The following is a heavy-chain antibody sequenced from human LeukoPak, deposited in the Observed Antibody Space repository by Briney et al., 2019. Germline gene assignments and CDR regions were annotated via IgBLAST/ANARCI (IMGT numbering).Heavy chain of an antibody. V-gene: IGHV4-4*07. CDR1: GASISSYY. CDR3: AREPLAFDY. Sequence: SETLSLTCTVSGASISSYYWSWIRQPAGKTLEWIGRIYISGSTNYNPSLESRVTMSLDTSKNQFPLKLNSVTAADTAVYYCAREPLAFDYWGQGTLVTVSS. J-gene: IGHJ4*02. CDR2: IYISGST.